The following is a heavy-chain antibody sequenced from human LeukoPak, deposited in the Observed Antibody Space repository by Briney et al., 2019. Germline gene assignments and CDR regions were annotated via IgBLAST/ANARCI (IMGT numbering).Heavy chain of an antibody. J-gene: IGHJ4*02. Sequence: SETLSLTCAVYGGSFSGYYWSWIRQPPGKGLEWIGENNHSGSTNYNPSLKSRVTISVDTSKNQFSLKLSSVTAADTAVYYCARAYCSSTSCYFGYWGQGTLVTVSS. CDR1: GGSFSGYY. CDR3: ARAYCSSTSCYFGY. CDR2: NNHSGST. D-gene: IGHD2-2*01. V-gene: IGHV4-34*01.